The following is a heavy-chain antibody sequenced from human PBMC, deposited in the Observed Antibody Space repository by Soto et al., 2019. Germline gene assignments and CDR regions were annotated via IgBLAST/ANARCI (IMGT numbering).Heavy chain of an antibody. V-gene: IGHV3-15*01. CDR3: TTERRSGTYTPFDY. D-gene: IGHD1-26*01. J-gene: IGHJ4*02. Sequence: LRLSCAASGLTLSNAWMSWVRQSPGKGLEWVGHIKSKPDGGTTEYGAPVKGRFTTSRDDSENTVYLQMNSLETEDTAVYYCTTERRSGTYTPFDYWGQGTQVTVSS. CDR1: GLTLSNAW. CDR2: IKSKPDGGTT.